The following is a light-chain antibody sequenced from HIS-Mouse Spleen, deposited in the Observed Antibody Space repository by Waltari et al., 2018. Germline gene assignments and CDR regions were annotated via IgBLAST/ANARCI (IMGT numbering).Light chain of an antibody. CDR1: ALPKKY. J-gene: IGLJ2*01. CDR2: EGS. CDR3: YSTDSSGNHRV. V-gene: IGLV3-10*01. Sequence: SYELTQPPSVSVSPGQTARITCSGDALPKKYAYWYQQKSGQAPVLVLYEGSKRPYGIPERFSGSSSGTMATLTISGAQVEDEADYYCYSTDSSGNHRVFGGGTKLTVL.